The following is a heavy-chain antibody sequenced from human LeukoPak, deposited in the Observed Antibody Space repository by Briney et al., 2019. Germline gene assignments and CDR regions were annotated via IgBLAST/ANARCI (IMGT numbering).Heavy chain of an antibody. D-gene: IGHD6-19*01. CDR2: ISPNGEIT. V-gene: IGHV3-23*01. CDR3: VRGTSDWKGVDY. J-gene: IGHJ4*02. Sequence: GGSLRLSCAASGFTFSRYAMGWVRQAPGKGLVWVTNISPNGEITYYADSVKGRFTISRDSAKSTLYLEMNSLRAEDTAVYYCVRGTSDWKGVDYWGQGTPVNVSS. CDR1: GFTFSRYA.